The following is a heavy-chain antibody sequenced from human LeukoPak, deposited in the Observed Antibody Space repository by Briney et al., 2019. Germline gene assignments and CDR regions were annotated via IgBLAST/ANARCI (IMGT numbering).Heavy chain of an antibody. D-gene: IGHD3-3*01. Sequence: PSETLSLTCAVYGGSFSGYYWSWIRQPPGKGLEWIGEINHSGSTNYNPSLKSRVTISVDTSKNQFSLKLSSVAAADTAVYYCARDHYDFWSGYSSTGGMDVWGQGTTVTVSS. CDR2: INHSGST. CDR3: ARDHYDFWSGYSSTGGMDV. V-gene: IGHV4-34*01. J-gene: IGHJ6*02. CDR1: GGSFSGYY.